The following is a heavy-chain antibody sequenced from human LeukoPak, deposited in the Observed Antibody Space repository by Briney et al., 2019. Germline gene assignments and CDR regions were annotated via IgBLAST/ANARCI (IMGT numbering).Heavy chain of an antibody. D-gene: IGHD3-16*01. Sequence: SETLSLTCTVSGGSISSSHYYWGWIRQPPGKGLEWIGTLYYSGSTYYNPSLKSRVTISVDTSKNQFSLKLSSVTAADTAVYYCARETSQKGAHYMDVWGKGTTVTISS. CDR3: ARETSQKGAHYMDV. V-gene: IGHV4-39*07. J-gene: IGHJ6*03. CDR2: LYYSGST. CDR1: GGSISSSHYY.